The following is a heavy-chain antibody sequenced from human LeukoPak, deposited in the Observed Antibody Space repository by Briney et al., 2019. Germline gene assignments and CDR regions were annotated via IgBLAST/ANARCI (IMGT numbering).Heavy chain of an antibody. D-gene: IGHD1-26*01. CDR1: GFTFRNTC. J-gene: IGHJ4*02. Sequence: GGSLRLSCAASGFTFRNTCMAWVRQAPGKGLEWVANVNQDASTKQYVDSVKGRFTISRDNAKNSLSLQMNSLRADDTAIYYCARDQSGSLDYWGQGILVTVSA. CDR3: ARDQSGSLDY. V-gene: IGHV3-7*01. CDR2: VNQDASTK.